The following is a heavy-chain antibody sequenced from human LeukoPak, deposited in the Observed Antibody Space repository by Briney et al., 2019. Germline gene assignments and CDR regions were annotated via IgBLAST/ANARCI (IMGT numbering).Heavy chain of an antibody. D-gene: IGHD5-18*01. CDR2: ISYDGSNK. CDR3: ASASGDGYSYASLDW. Sequence: PGGSLRLSCAASGFSFSRYAMHWVRQAPGKGLEWVAVISYDGSNKYYVGSVKGRFTISRDNSKNTLYLQMNSLRAEDTAVYYCASASGDGYSYASLDWWGQGALVTVSS. J-gene: IGHJ4*02. V-gene: IGHV3-30-3*01. CDR1: GFSFSRYA.